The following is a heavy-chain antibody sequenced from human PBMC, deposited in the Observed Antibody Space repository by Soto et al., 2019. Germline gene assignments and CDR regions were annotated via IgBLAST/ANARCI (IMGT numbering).Heavy chain of an antibody. CDR1: GGSISSSSYY. V-gene: IGHV4-39*01. J-gene: IGHJ4*02. CDR2: IYYSGST. D-gene: IGHD3-22*01. CDR3: ASGQGVVVIFDY. Sequence: PSETLSLTCTVSGGSISSSSYYWGWIRQPPGKGLEWIGSIYYSGSTYYNPSLKSRVTISVDTSKNQFSLKLSSVTAADTAVYYCASGQGVVVIFDYWGQGTLVTVS.